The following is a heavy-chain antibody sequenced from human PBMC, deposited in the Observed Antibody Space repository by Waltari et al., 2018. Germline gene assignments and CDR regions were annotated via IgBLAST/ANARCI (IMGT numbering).Heavy chain of an antibody. V-gene: IGHV3-7*01. CDR2: INEDASVK. Sequence: EVQLVESGGGLVQPGGSLRLPWAAPGFTFRRSWMGWVRQAPGKGLEWVANINEDASVKYYVDSVKGRFTISRDNAKNSLYLQMNSLRVEDTAVYFCAHDYGDSGRTYWGQGTLVTVSS. D-gene: IGHD4-17*01. CDR1: GFTFRRSW. J-gene: IGHJ4*02. CDR3: AHDYGDSGRTY.